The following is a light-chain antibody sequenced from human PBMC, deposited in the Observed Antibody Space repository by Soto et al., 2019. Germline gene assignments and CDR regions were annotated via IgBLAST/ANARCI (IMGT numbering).Light chain of an antibody. Sequence: EIVLTQSPATLSWAPWERPKLSFRASQTIRGLLAWYQQRPGQAPRLLIYDTSNRTTGIPARFSGSGSGTEFTLSISSLQSEDFAVYYCQQYEKWPPSITFGQGTRLEIK. CDR3: QQYEKWPPSIT. J-gene: IGKJ5*01. CDR2: DTS. V-gene: IGKV3-11*01. CDR1: QTIRGL.